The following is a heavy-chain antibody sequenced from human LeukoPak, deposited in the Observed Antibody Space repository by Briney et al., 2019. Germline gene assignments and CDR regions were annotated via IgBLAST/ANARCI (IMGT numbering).Heavy chain of an antibody. V-gene: IGHV4-4*09. CDR3: ARLDETFGEIDY. CDR1: GGSISSYY. J-gene: IGHJ4*02. D-gene: IGHD3-10*01. Sequence: SETLSLTCTVSGGSISSYYWSWIRQPPGKGLEWIGYIYTSGSTNYNPSLKSRVTISVDTSKNQFSLKLSSVTAADTAVYYCARLDETFGEIDYWGQGTLVTVSS. CDR2: IYTSGST.